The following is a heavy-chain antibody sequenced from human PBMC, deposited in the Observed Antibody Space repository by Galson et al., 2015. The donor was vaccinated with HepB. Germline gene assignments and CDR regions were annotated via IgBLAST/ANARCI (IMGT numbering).Heavy chain of an antibody. D-gene: IGHD5-18*01. V-gene: IGHV1-8*01. J-gene: IGHJ4*02. CDR1: GYTFTSYD. CDR3: AKDGGGRGGYSFFDN. CDR2: MNPNSGNT. Sequence: SVKVSCKASGYTFTSYDINWVRQATGQGLEWMGWMNPNSGNTGYAQKFQGRVTMTRNTSISTAYMELSSLRSEDTAVYYCAKDGGGRGGYSFFDNWGQGALVTVSS.